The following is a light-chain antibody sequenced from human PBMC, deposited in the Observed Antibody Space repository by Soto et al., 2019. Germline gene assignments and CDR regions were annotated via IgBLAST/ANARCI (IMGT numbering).Light chain of an antibody. J-gene: IGLJ1*01. CDR2: TNT. CDR3: SSWDDSLNGPV. CDR1: SSNVGGNP. Sequence: QSVLTQPPSASGTPGQRVTISCSGSSSNVGGNPVNWYQHVPTTAPKLLIYTNTQRPSGVPDRFSVSKSGTSASLAISGLQSEDEADYYCSSWDDSLNGPVLGTGTKVTVL. V-gene: IGLV1-44*01.